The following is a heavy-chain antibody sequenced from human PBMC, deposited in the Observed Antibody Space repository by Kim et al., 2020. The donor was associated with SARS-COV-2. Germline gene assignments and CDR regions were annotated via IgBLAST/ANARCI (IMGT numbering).Heavy chain of an antibody. J-gene: IGHJ4*02. CDR1: SGSFSGYC. V-gene: IGHV4-34*01. CDR3: ARRPTGFDW. CDR2: INHSGTT. Sequence: SETLSLTCAVYSGSFSGYCWSWIRQPPGKGLEWIGEINHSGTTHHNPSLKTRVTMSVDTSKNQFSLKLTSVTAADTAVYYCARRPTGFDWWGQGTPVTVSS.